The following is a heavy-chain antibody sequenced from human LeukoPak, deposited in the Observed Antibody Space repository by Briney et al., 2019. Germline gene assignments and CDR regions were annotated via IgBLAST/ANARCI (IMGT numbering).Heavy chain of an antibody. D-gene: IGHD6-13*01. V-gene: IGHV1-58*01. J-gene: IGHJ4*02. CDR2: IVVGSGNT. Sequence: GASVKVSCKASGFTFTSSAVQWVRQARGQRLEWIGWIVVGSGNTNYAQKFQERVTITRDMSTSTAYMELSSLRAEDTAVYYCARDSGWWRFDFWGQGTLVTVSS. CDR3: ARDSGWWRFDF. CDR1: GFTFTSSA.